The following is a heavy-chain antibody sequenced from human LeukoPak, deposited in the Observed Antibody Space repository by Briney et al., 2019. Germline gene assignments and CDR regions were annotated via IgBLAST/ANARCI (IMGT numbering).Heavy chain of an antibody. CDR3: ARPYYGSGSPWDYMDV. D-gene: IGHD3-10*01. Sequence: TLSLTCTVSGDSISSGDYHWSWIRQPAGKGLEWIGRISSSGSTNYNPSLKSRVTISVDTSKNQFSLKLSSVTAADTAVYYCARPYYGSGSPWDYMDVWGKGTTVTISS. V-gene: IGHV4-61*02. J-gene: IGHJ6*03. CDR2: ISSSGST. CDR1: GDSISSGDYH.